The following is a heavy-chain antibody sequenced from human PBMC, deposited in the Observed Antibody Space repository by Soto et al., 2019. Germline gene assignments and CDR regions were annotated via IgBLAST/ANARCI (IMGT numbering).Heavy chain of an antibody. Sequence: PGGSLRLSCAASGFTFSSYGMHWVRQAPGKGLEWVAVIWYDGSNKYYADSVKGRFTISRDNSKNTLYLQMNRLRAEDTAVYYCASYYYDSIYYYGMDDWGQRTPVTVSS. V-gene: IGHV3-33*01. CDR1: GFTFSSYG. CDR3: ASYYYDSIYYYGMDD. CDR2: IWYDGSNK. J-gene: IGHJ6*02. D-gene: IGHD3-22*01.